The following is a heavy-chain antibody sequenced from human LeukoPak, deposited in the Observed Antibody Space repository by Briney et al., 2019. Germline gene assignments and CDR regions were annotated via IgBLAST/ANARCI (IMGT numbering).Heavy chain of an antibody. CDR1: GGSINSYY. Sequence: PSETLSLTCTVSGGSINSYYWSWIRQPPGKGLEWIGYIYYSGSTNYNPSLKSRVTISVDTSKNQFSLKLSSVTAADTAVYYCARDHRDIVATRYDYWGQGTLVTVSS. CDR3: ARDHRDIVATRYDY. J-gene: IGHJ4*02. D-gene: IGHD5-12*01. CDR2: IYYSGST. V-gene: IGHV4-59*12.